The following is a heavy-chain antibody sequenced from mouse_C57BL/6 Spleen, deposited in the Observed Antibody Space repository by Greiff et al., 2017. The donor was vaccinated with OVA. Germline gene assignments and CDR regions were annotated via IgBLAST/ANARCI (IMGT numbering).Heavy chain of an antibody. D-gene: IGHD2-5*01. Sequence: QVQLQQSGAELARPGASVKMSCKASGYTFTSYTMHWVKQRPGQGLEWIGYINPSSGYTKYNQKFKDKATLTAEKSSSTAYMQLSSLTSEDSAVYYCARGDYYSNLDYWGQGTTLTVSS. V-gene: IGHV1-4*01. CDR1: GYTFTSYT. CDR3: ARGDYYSNLDY. J-gene: IGHJ2*01. CDR2: INPSSGYT.